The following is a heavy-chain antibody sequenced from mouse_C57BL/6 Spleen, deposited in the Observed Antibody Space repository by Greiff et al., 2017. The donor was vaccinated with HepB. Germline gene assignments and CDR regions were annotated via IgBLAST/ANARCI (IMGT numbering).Heavy chain of an antibody. CDR2: LGPGSGST. V-gene: IGHV1-77*01. CDR1: GYTFTDYY. Sequence: VQLQQSGAELVKPGASVKISCKASGYTFTDYYINWVKQRPGQGLEWIGKLGPGSGSTYYNEKFKGKATLTADKSSSTAYMQLSSLTSEDSAVYFCARDQGHYAMDYWGQGTSVTVSS. CDR3: ARDQGHYAMDY. J-gene: IGHJ4*01.